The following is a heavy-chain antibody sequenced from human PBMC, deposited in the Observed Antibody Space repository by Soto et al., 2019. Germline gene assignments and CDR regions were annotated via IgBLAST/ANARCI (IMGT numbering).Heavy chain of an antibody. V-gene: IGHV3-23*01. Sequence: EVQLLESGGGLVQPGGSLRLSCAASGFTFNNYAMSWVRQAPGKGLEWVSAISGSGGSTHYADSVKGRFTISRDNSKNTLWRQMNSRRAEDTAVYYCAKLASGHYCTNGVCLLYYGDYWGQGAQVTVSS. D-gene: IGHD2-8*01. CDR3: AKLASGHYCTNGVCLLYYGDY. J-gene: IGHJ4*02. CDR2: ISGSGGST. CDR1: GFTFNNYA.